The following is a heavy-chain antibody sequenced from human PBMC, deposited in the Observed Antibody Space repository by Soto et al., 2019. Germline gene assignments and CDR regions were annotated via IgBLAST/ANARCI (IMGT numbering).Heavy chain of an antibody. V-gene: IGHV1-2*02. D-gene: IGHD5-18*01. CDR2: INPNSGGT. CDR3: ARDTAMVIDY. Sequence: ASVKVSCKASGYTFTGYYMPWVRQAPGQGLEWMVCINPNSGGTNYAQKFQGRVTMTRDTSISTAYMELSRLRSDDTAVYYCARDTAMVIDYWGQGTLVTVSS. J-gene: IGHJ4*02. CDR1: GYTFTGYY.